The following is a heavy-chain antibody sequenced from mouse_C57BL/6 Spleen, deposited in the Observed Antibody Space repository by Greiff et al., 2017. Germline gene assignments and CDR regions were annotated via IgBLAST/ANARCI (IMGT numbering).Heavy chain of an antibody. J-gene: IGHJ3*01. D-gene: IGHD1-1*01. CDR2: IDPENGDT. V-gene: IGHV14-4*01. Sequence: VQLQQSGAELVRPGASVKLSCTASGFNIKDDYMHWVKQRPEQGLEWSGWIDPENGDTEYASKFQGKATITADTSSSTAYLQLSSLTSEDTAVYYCTSYDGSSPWFAYWGQGTLVTVSA. CDR1: GFNIKDDY. CDR3: TSYDGSSPWFAY.